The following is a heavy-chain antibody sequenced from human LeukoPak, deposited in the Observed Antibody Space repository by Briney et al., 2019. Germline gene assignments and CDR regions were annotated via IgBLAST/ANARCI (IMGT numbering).Heavy chain of an antibody. CDR3: ARVHSRTYYNWFDP. CDR2: IKQDGSEK. V-gene: IGHV3-7*04. CDR1: GFTFSTYW. J-gene: IGHJ5*02. D-gene: IGHD3-10*01. Sequence: GGSLRLSCAASGFTFSTYWMSWVRQAPGKGLEWVANIKQDGSEKYYVDSVKGRFTISRDNAKNSLYLQMDSLRAEDTAVYCCARVHSRTYYNWFDPWGQGTLVTVSS.